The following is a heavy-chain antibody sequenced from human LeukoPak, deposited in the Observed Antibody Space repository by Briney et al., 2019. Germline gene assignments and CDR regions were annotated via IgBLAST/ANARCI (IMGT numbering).Heavy chain of an antibody. J-gene: IGHJ4*02. Sequence: GGSLRLSCAASGFTFSSYAMHWVRQAPGKGLEWVAVISYDGSNKYYADSVKGRFTISRDNSKNTLYLQMNSLRAEDTAVYYCARGMALSYDCSGGSCYDHFFDYWGQGTLVTVSS. CDR2: ISYDGSNK. CDR1: GFTFSSYA. D-gene: IGHD2-15*01. V-gene: IGHV3-30-3*01. CDR3: ARGMALSYDCSGGSCYDHFFDY.